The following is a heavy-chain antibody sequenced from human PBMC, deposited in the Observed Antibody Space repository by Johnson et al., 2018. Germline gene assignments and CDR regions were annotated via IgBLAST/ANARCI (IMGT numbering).Heavy chain of an antibody. CDR2: ISSDGSYK. Sequence: QVQLVESGGAVVQPGRSLRLSCAPSGFTFSFYGMNWVRQAPGKGPEWVALISSDGSYKDYVESVKGRFTISRDNSKNILDLQMNSLTTEDTAVYYCAKSYSSSSRTATYYFDYWGQGTLVTVSS. CDR1: GFTFSFYG. V-gene: IGHV3-30*18. CDR3: AKSYSSSSRTATYYFDY. D-gene: IGHD6-6*01. J-gene: IGHJ4*02.